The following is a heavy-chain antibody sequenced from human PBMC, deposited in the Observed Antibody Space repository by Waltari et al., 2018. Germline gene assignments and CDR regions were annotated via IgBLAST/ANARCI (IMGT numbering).Heavy chain of an antibody. CDR1: GVAFSHTA. CDR3: AREIGYSGALDY. V-gene: IGHV3-30*15. D-gene: IGHD2-15*01. CDR2: VSSDGSIT. Sequence: QVQLVESGGGVVQPGRSLRRSCAASGVAFSHTAMQWVRQAPGKGLDWVAVVSSDGSITYYAESVKGRFTISRDNSKNTVYLQMSSLRAEDTGIYYCAREIGYSGALDYWGLGDLVTVSS. J-gene: IGHJ4*02.